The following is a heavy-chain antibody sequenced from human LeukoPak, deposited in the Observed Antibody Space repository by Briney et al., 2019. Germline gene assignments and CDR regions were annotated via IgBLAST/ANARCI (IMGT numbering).Heavy chain of an antibody. CDR2: ISSSSSTI. Sequence: GGSLRLSCAASGFTFSSYSMNWVRQAPGKGLEWVSYISSSSSTIYYADSVKGRFTISRDNAKNSLYLQMNSLRAEDTAVYYCAREGLRFLEWLLYYYYYMDVWGKGTTVTVSS. CDR1: GFTFSSYS. J-gene: IGHJ6*03. D-gene: IGHD3-3*01. V-gene: IGHV3-48*01. CDR3: AREGLRFLEWLLYYYYYMDV.